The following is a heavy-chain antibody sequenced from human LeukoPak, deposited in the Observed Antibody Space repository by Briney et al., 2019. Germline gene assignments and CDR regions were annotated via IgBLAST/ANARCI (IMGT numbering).Heavy chain of an antibody. CDR3: ARGSSEAY. Sequence: GSLGLSCAASGFTFATYGMHWVRLAPGKGLEWVAFIQNDEIDKFYADSVRGRFTVSRDNSKNTLYLQMNSLRAEDTAVYYCARGSSEAYWGQGTLVTVSS. D-gene: IGHD3-10*01. V-gene: IGHV3-30*02. CDR2: IQNDEIDK. J-gene: IGHJ4*02. CDR1: GFTFATYG.